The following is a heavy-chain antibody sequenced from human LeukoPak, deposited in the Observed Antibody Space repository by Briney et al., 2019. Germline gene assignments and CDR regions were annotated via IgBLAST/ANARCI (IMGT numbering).Heavy chain of an antibody. CDR2: ISGSGVST. Sequence: GGTLRLSCAASGFTFSSHGMSWVRQAPGQGLEWVSVISGSGVSTYYADSVKGRFTISRDNSKNTLYLQMNSLRAEDTAVYYCARGQTPSDYSSFDYWGQGTLVTVSS. CDR1: GFTFSSHG. V-gene: IGHV3-23*01. CDR3: ARGQTPSDYSSFDY. J-gene: IGHJ4*02. D-gene: IGHD4-17*01.